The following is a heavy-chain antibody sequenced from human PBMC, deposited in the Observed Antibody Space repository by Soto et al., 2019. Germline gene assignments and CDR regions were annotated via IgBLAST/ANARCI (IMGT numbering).Heavy chain of an antibody. D-gene: IGHD1-26*01. CDR1: GGSISSGGYY. V-gene: IGHV4-31*03. CDR3: ARDRGPWTNFDY. Sequence: QVQLQESGPGLVKPSQTLSLTCTVSGGSISSGGYYWSWIRQHPGKGLEWIGYIYYSGSTYYHPSLKSRITISGDTSKNHFSLKLSSVTAAATAVYYCARDRGPWTNFDYWGQATLVTVSS. CDR2: IYYSGST. J-gene: IGHJ4*02.